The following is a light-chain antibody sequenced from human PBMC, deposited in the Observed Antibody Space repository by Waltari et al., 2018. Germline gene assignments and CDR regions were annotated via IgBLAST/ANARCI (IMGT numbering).Light chain of an antibody. CDR3: QQYDNWPPWT. J-gene: IGKJ1*01. V-gene: IGKV3-15*01. CDR2: GAS. Sequence: EVVMTQSPATLSVSPGERATLSCRASQSVSRNLAWYQQKPGQDPRLLIYGASTRATGTPARFSGSGSGTQFTLTISSLQSEDFAVYYCQQYDNWPPWTFGQGTKVEIK. CDR1: QSVSRN.